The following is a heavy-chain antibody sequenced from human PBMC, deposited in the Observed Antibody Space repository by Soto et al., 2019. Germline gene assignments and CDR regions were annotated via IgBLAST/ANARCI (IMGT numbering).Heavy chain of an antibody. D-gene: IGHD3-16*02. V-gene: IGHV3-33*01. Sequence: QVQLVESGGGVVQPGRSLRLSCAASGFTFSSYGMHWVRQAPGKGLEWVAVIWYDGSNKYYADSVKGRFTISRDNSKHTLYLQMNSLRAEDTAVYYCARDRQRYDYIWGSYRLEAFDIWGQRTMVTVSS. CDR2: IWYDGSNK. CDR1: GFTFSSYG. CDR3: ARDRQRYDYIWGSYRLEAFDI. J-gene: IGHJ3*02.